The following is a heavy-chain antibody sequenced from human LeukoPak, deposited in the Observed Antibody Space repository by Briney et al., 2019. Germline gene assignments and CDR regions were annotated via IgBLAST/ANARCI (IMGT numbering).Heavy chain of an antibody. CDR1: GYTFTSYA. V-gene: IGHV1-3*01. D-gene: IGHD3-10*01. CDR3: ARDRGSGSYIVFDP. Sequence: ASVKVSCKASGYTFTSYAMHWVRQAPGQRLEWMGRINAGNGNTKYSQKFQGRVTITRDTSASTAYMELSSLRSEDTAVYYCARDRGSGSYIVFDPWGQGTLVTVSS. J-gene: IGHJ5*02. CDR2: INAGNGNT.